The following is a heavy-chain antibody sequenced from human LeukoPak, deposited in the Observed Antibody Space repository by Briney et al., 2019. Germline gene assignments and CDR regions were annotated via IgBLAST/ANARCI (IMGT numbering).Heavy chain of an antibody. D-gene: IGHD7-27*01. CDR1: GGSISSGSYY. Sequence: SETLSLTCTVSGGSISSGSYYWSWIRQPAGKGLEWIGSIYHSGSTYYNPSLKSRVTISVDTSKNQFSLKLSSVTAADTAVYYCARVWGWPDAFDIWGQGTMVTVSS. CDR3: ARVWGWPDAFDI. V-gene: IGHV4-39*07. CDR2: IYHSGST. J-gene: IGHJ3*02.